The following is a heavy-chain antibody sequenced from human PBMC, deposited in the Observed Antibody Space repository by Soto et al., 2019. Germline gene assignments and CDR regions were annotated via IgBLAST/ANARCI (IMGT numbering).Heavy chain of an antibody. V-gene: IGHV4-31*03. CDR3: ARLLEWSPNFRYGMDV. CDR1: GGSISSGGYY. J-gene: IGHJ6*02. D-gene: IGHD3-3*01. CDR2: IYYSGST. Sequence: PSETLSLTCTVSGGSISSGGYYWSWIRQHPGKGLEWIGYIYYSGSTYYNPSLKSRVTISVDTSKNQFSLKLSSVTAADTAVYYCARLLEWSPNFRYGMDVWGQGTTVTVSS.